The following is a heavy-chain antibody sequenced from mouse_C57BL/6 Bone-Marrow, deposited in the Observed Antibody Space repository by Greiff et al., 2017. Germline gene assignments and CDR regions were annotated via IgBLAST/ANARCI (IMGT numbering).Heavy chain of an antibody. CDR2: INPNYGTT. J-gene: IGHJ4*01. CDR3: ARADYSNLDYAMDY. V-gene: IGHV1-39*01. D-gene: IGHD2-5*01. Sequence: VQLKQSGPELVKPGASVKISCKASGYSFTDYNMNWVKQSNGKSLEWIGVINPNYGTTSYNQKFKGKATLTVDQSSSPAYMQLNSLTSEDSAVYYCARADYSNLDYAMDYWGQGTSVTVSS. CDR1: GYSFTDYN.